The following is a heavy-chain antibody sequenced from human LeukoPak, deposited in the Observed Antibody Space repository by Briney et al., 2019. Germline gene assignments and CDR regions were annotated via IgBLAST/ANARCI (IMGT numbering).Heavy chain of an antibody. CDR1: GGSISSYY. D-gene: IGHD3-3*01. V-gene: IGHV4-59*01. CDR2: IYYSGST. Sequence: SETLSPTCTVSGGSISSYYWSWIRQPPGKGLEWIGYIYYSGSTNYNPSLKSRVTISVDTSKNQFSLKLSSVTAADTAVYYCARAPHNFWSGYGMDVWGQGTTVTVSS. J-gene: IGHJ6*02. CDR3: ARAPHNFWSGYGMDV.